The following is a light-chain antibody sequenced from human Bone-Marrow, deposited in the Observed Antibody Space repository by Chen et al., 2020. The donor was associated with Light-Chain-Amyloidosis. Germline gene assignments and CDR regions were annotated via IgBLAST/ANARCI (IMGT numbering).Light chain of an antibody. CDR1: DLPTKY. Sequence: SYELTQPPSVSVSPGQTARITCSGDDLPTKYAYWYQQKPGQAPVLVIPRDTERPSGVSERFSGSISGTTATLTISGVQAEDEAEYHCQSADSSGTYEVIFGGGTKLTVL. CDR2: RDT. CDR3: QSADSSGTYEVI. J-gene: IGLJ2*01. V-gene: IGLV3-25*03.